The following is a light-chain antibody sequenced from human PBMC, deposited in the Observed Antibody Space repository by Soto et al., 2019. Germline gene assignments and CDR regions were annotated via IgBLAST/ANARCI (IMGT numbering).Light chain of an antibody. CDR1: SSNIGSNY. V-gene: IGLV1-47*01. J-gene: IGLJ2*01. Sequence: QSVLTQPPAASGTPGQRVTISCSGSSSNIGSNYVYWYQQLPGTAPKLLIYRNNQRPSRVPDRFSGSKSGSSASLAISGLRSEDEADYYSAAWDDSLSGVVFGGGTKLTVL. CDR3: AAWDDSLSGVV. CDR2: RNN.